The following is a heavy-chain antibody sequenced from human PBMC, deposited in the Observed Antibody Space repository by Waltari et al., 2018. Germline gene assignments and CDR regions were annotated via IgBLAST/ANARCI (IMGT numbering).Heavy chain of an antibody. CDR2: IIPILGIA. CDR1: GGTFSSYT. Sequence: QVQLVHSGAEVKKPGSSVKVSCKASGGTFSSYTISWVRQAPGQGLEWMGRIIPILGIANYAQKFQGRVTITADKSTSTAYMELSSLRSEDTAVYYCARDEYCSSTSCYVYWGQGTLVTVSS. J-gene: IGHJ4*02. D-gene: IGHD2-2*01. V-gene: IGHV1-69*04. CDR3: ARDEYCSSTSCYVY.